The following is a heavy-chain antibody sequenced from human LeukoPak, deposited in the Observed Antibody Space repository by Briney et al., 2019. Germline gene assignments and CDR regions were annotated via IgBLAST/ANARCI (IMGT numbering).Heavy chain of an antibody. CDR1: GFSFSLYG. D-gene: IGHD5-24*01. V-gene: IGHV3-53*01. Sequence: GGSLRLSCGASGFSFSLYGMHWVRQAPGKGLEWVSLVKGDGSTYYADSVQGRFTISKDNSRNTVYLQMNSLRAEDTAVYYCARDVDGDGYSFFEYWGQGTLVTVSS. J-gene: IGHJ4*02. CDR3: ARDVDGDGYSFFEY. CDR2: VKGDGST.